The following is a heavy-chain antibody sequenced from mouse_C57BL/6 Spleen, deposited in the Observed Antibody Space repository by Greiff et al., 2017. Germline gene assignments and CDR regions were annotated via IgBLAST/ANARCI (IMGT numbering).Heavy chain of an antibody. D-gene: IGHD1-1*01. V-gene: IGHV2-6*01. CDR3: AGFYYGSSYEGYAMDY. CDR2: IWGVGST. CDR1: GFSLTSYG. J-gene: IGHJ4*01. Sequence: VQGVESGPGLVAPSQSLSITCTVSGFSLTSYGVDWVRQSPGKGLEWLGIIWGVGSTNYNSALKSRLSISTDNSKSPVFLKMNSLQTDDTAMYYGAGFYYGSSYEGYAMDYWGQGTSVTVSS.